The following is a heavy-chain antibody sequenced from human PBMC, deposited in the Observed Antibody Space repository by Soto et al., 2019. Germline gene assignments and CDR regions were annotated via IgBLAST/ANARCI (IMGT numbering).Heavy chain of an antibody. CDR2: VTNTGGIT. CDR1: GFTFTSYA. CDR3: AKIYRSCTYSNCYSRSPPDS. D-gene: IGHD2-15*01. Sequence: EVQLLESGGGLVQPGGSLRLSCVASGFTFTSYAMTWVRQLPGKGLEWVSSVTNTGGITHYANSVKGRFTISRDNSKNTVYLQMNSLRAEDTAIYYCAKIYRSCTYSNCYSRSPPDSWGQGTLVTGSA. V-gene: IGHV3-23*01. J-gene: IGHJ5*01.